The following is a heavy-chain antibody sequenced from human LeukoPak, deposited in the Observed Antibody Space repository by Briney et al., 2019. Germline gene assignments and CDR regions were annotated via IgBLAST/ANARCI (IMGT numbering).Heavy chain of an antibody. D-gene: IGHD3-10*01. CDR2: IVFDGSKK. J-gene: IGHJ4*02. CDR1: GFTFSNFG. Sequence: GGSLRLSCAASGFTFSNFGIHWVRQAPGKGLEWVSFIVFDGSKKFYADSVKGRFIISKDNSKNTVYLQMNTLRADDTAVYYCARDSGERGSGSYLIAYWGQGTLVTVSS. V-gene: IGHV3-30*02. CDR3: ARDSGERGSGSYLIAY.